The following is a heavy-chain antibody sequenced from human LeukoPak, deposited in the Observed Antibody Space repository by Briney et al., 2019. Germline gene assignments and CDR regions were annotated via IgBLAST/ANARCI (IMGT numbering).Heavy chain of an antibody. D-gene: IGHD3-16*01. CDR3: IRPLEYVTPGS. CDR1: GFGFQGSA. V-gene: IGHV3-73*01. J-gene: IGHJ5*02. CDR2: MRDRTKNYAT. Sequence: PGGPLRLSCAASGFGFQGSAVHWVRQSSGRGLEGVGCMRDRTKNYATIYAASMRGRFTISRDDSKNTATLHMNTLRIEDSVVYSCIRPLEYVTPGSWGRGTLVTVSS.